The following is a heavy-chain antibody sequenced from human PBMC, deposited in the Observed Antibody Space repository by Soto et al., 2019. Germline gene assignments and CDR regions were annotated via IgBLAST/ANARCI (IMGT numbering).Heavy chain of an antibody. CDR3: ARVVYGSGGSCYWFDP. V-gene: IGHV1-69*13. D-gene: IGHD2-15*01. CDR2: IIPIFGTA. J-gene: IGHJ5*02. Sequence: GASVKVSCKASGGTFSSYAISWVRQAPGQGLEWMGGIIPIFGTANYAQKFQGRVTITADESTSTAYMELSSLRSEDTAVYYCARVVYGSGGSCYWFDPWGQGTLVTVSS. CDR1: GGTFSSYA.